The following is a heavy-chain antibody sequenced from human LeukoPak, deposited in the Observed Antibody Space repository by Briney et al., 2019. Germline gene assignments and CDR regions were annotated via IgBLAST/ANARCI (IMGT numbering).Heavy chain of an antibody. CDR1: GFTFSSYA. V-gene: IGHV3-23*01. Sequence: GGSLRLSCAASGFTFSSYAMSRVRQAPGKGLEWVSAVSGSGGSTYYADSVKGRFTISRDNSKNTLYLQMNSLRAEDTAVYYCAKASLFGVVIPFDYWGQGTLVTVSS. D-gene: IGHD3-3*01. CDR3: AKASLFGVVIPFDY. CDR2: VSGSGGST. J-gene: IGHJ4*02.